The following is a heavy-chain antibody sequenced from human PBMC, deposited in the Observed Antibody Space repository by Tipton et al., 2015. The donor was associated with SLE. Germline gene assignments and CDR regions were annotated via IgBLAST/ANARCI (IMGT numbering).Heavy chain of an antibody. CDR1: GGSISSSSYY. J-gene: IGHJ6*03. D-gene: IGHD1-1*01. CDR3: ARVPGLERSYSYFYYMDV. CDR2: IYYSGST. V-gene: IGHV4-39*07. Sequence: TLSLTCTVSGGSISSSSYYWGWIRQPPGKGLEWIGSIYYSGSTYYNPSLKSRVTISVDTSKNQFSPRLSSVTAADTAVYYCARVPGLERSYSYFYYMDVWGKGTTVTVSS.